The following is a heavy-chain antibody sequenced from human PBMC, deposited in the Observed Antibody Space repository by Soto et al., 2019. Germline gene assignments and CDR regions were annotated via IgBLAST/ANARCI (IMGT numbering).Heavy chain of an antibody. V-gene: IGHV1-69*12. CDR2: IIPIFGTA. Sequence: QVQLVQSGAEVKKPGSSVKVSCKASGGTFSSYAISWVRQAPGQGLEWMGGIIPIFGTANYAQKFQGRVTITADESTSTDYLELSSLRSEDTAVYYCARGLLVGYGVRSSGWYWGQGTLVTVSS. J-gene: IGHJ4*02. CDR1: GGTFSSYA. CDR3: ARGLLVGYGVRSSGWY. D-gene: IGHD5-12*01.